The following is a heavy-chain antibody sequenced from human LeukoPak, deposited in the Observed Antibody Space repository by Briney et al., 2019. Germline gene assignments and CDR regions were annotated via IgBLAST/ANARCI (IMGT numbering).Heavy chain of an antibody. CDR2: ISTYGGNT. D-gene: IGHD6-13*01. V-gene: IGHV1-18*01. CDR3: ARPNTDSAGYFFDY. J-gene: IGHJ4*02. CDR1: GYTFISYD. Sequence: ASVKVSCKASGYTFISYDVSWVRQAPGQGLEWMGWISTYGGNTNYAQKLQGRVTVTTDTSTSTVYMELRSLRSDDTAVYYCARPNTDSAGYFFDYWGQGTLVTVSS.